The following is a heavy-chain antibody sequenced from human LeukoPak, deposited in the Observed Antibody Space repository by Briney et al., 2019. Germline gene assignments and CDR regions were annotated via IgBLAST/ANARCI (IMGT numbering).Heavy chain of an antibody. V-gene: IGHV4-59*02. CDR1: GGSVSSYY. CDR2: IYYSGST. CDR3: ARSSEGRYYYDSSGFSYYYYYMDV. J-gene: IGHJ6*03. Sequence: SETLSLTCTVSGGSVSSYYWSWIRQPPGKGLEWIGYIYYSGSTYYNPSLRSRVTISVDTSKNQFSLKLSSVTAADTAVYYCARSSEGRYYYDSSGFSYYYYYMDVWGKGTTVTISS. D-gene: IGHD3-22*01.